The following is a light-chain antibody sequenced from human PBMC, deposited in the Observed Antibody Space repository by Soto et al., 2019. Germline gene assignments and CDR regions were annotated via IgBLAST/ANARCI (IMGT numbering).Light chain of an antibody. Sequence: QSVLTQPPSVSGAPGQRVTISCTGSSSNIGAGYDVHWYQQLPGTAPKLLIYGNSNRPSGVPDRFSGSKSGTSASLAITGLQAEDEADYYCQSYDSSLRYVXGTGTKVTVL. V-gene: IGLV1-40*01. J-gene: IGLJ1*01. CDR1: SSNIGAGYD. CDR2: GNS. CDR3: QSYDSSLRYV.